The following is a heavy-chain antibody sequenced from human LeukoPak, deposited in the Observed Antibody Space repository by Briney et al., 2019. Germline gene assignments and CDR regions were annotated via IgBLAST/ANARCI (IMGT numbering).Heavy chain of an antibody. D-gene: IGHD3-22*01. CDR2: IYYSGST. V-gene: IGHV4-59*01. CDR1: GGSISSYY. Sequence: SETLSLTCTVSGGSISSYYWSWIRQPPGKGLEWIGYIYYSGSTNYNPSLKSRVTISVDTSKNQFSLKLSSVTAADTAVYYCARVGHRRDYDTDSGFMDVWGKGTTVTVSS. J-gene: IGHJ6*03. CDR3: ARVGHRRDYDTDSGFMDV.